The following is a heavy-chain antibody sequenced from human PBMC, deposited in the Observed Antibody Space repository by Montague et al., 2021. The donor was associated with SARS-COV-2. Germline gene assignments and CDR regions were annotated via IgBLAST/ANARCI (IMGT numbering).Heavy chain of an antibody. D-gene: IGHD6-13*01. CDR3: ARDGYSSRWNRLQWFDP. CDR2: IYTSGST. Sequence: IYTSGSTAYNPSLKSRVTISVDTSKKQFSRKLSSVTAADTAVYYCARDGYSSRWNRLQWFDPWGKGTRVTGSS. J-gene: IGHJ5*02. V-gene: IGHV4-61*02.